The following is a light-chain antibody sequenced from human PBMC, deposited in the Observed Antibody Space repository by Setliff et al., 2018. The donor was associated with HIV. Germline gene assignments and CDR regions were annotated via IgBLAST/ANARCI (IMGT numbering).Light chain of an antibody. CDR1: TGAVTSTHY. CDR3: LLSYSGPRV. J-gene: IGLJ2*01. V-gene: IGLV7-46*01. Sequence: QPVVTQEPSLTVSPGGTVTLTCGSSTGAVTSTHYPYWFQQKPGQAPRTLISDTSDKHPWTPAQFSGSLLGGKAALTLSGAQPEDEAEYYCLLSYSGPRVFGGGTKVTVL. CDR2: DTS.